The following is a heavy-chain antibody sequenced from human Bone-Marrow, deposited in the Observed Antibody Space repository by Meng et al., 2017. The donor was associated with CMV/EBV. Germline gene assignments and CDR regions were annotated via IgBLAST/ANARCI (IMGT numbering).Heavy chain of an antibody. Sequence: ASVKVSCKASGYTFTGYYMHWVRQAPGQGLEWMGWINPNSGGANYAEKFQGRVTMTRDTSSSTAYMGVGRLRSDDTAVYYCARDLDGGEMATAVGADYWGHGTLVTVSS. J-gene: IGHJ4*01. D-gene: IGHD5-24*01. CDR1: GYTFTGYY. CDR2: INPNSGGA. CDR3: ARDLDGGEMATAVGADY. V-gene: IGHV1-2*02.